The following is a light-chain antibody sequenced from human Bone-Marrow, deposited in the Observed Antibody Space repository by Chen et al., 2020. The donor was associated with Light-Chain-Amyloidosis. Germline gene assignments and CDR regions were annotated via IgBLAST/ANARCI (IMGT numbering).Light chain of an antibody. CDR3: QQYNYWHT. V-gene: IGKV3-15*01. CDR2: GPS. CDR1: QSVSSN. J-gene: IGKJ2*01. Sequence: EIVLTQSSATLSVSPRERATLSFRASQSVSSNLAWYQHKPGHAPRLLVYGPSTRDTGVPARFSGSGSGTEFTLTISSLQSEDFEVYYCQQYNYWHTFGQGTKLEIK.